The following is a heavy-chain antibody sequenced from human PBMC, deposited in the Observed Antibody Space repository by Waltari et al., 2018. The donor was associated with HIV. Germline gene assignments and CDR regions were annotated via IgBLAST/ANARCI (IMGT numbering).Heavy chain of an antibody. CDR2: VNWNSANI. Sequence: LEWVSGVNWNSANIGYADSVKGRFTISRDNAKNSLYLQMNSLRPEDTALYYCAKATSSITIFGIVIGYFDYWGQGTLVTVSS. CDR3: AKATSSITIFGIVIGYFDY. J-gene: IGHJ4*02. D-gene: IGHD3-3*01. V-gene: IGHV3-9*01.